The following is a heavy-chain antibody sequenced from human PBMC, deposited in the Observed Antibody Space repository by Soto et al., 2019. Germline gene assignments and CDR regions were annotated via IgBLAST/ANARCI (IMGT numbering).Heavy chain of an antibody. Sequence: PSETLSLTCTVIGGSITSYYWSWVRQPPGKGLEWIGYVYYSGSANYNPSLKSRVTISVDTSKNQFSLKLSSVTAADTAVYYCARYGLLRYGHSTYYFDYWGQGTLVTVSS. CDR2: VYYSGSA. CDR3: ARYGLLRYGHSTYYFDY. D-gene: IGHD3-9*01. V-gene: IGHV4-59*01. CDR1: GGSITSYY. J-gene: IGHJ4*02.